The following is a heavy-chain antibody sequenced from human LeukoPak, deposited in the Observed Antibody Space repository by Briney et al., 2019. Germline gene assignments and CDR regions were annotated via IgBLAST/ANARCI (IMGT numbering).Heavy chain of an antibody. CDR2: IYWDDDK. CDR1: GFSLSTSGVG. Sequence: ESGPTLVNPTQTLTLTCTFSGFSLSTSGVGVGWIRQPPGKALEWLALIYWDDDKRYSPSLKSRLTITKDTSKNQVALTMTNMDPVDTATYYCARGRDYVWGSYRSHFDYWGQGTLVTVSS. V-gene: IGHV2-5*02. CDR3: ARGRDYVWGSYRSHFDY. D-gene: IGHD3-16*02. J-gene: IGHJ4*02.